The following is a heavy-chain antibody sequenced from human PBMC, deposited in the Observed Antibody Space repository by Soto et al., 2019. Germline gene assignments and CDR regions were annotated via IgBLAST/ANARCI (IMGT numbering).Heavy chain of an antibody. J-gene: IGHJ6*03. Sequence: EVQLLESGGGLVQPGGSLRLSCAASGFNFRNYAMTWVRQAPGKGLEWVSGMSGSGGRTYYADSVKGRFTVSRDDSQNTLYLQMNSLRVEDTAVYYCAKSCEWYFCYMDVWGKGTMVTVSS. D-gene: IGHD2-8*01. CDR1: GFNFRNYA. CDR3: AKSCEWYFCYMDV. CDR2: MSGSGGRT. V-gene: IGHV3-23*01.